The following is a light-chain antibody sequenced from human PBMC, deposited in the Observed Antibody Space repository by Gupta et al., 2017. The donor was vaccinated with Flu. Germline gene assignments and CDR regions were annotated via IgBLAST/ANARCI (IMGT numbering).Light chain of an antibody. CDR2: GAS. CDR1: QSVTSSY. CDR3: QQYGSSRLT. J-gene: IGKJ4*01. V-gene: IGKV3-20*01. Sequence: EIVLTQSPGTLSLSPGERATLSCRASQSVTSSYFAWYQQKPGQAPRLLIYGASSRATGIPDSFSGSGSGTDFTLTISRLEPEDFAVYYCQQYGSSRLTFGGGTKVEIK.